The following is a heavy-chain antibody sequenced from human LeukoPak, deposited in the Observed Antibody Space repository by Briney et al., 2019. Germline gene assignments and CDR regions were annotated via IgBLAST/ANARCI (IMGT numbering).Heavy chain of an antibody. CDR2: IIPIFGTA. Sequence: SVKVSCKASGGTFSSYAISWVRQAPGQGLEWMGGIIPIFGTANYAQKFQGRVTITADESTSTAYMELSSLRSEDTAVCYCASKTYYDYVWGSYLSPDYWGQGTLVTVSS. D-gene: IGHD3-16*02. V-gene: IGHV1-69*13. J-gene: IGHJ4*02. CDR1: GGTFSSYA. CDR3: ASKTYYDYVWGSYLSPDY.